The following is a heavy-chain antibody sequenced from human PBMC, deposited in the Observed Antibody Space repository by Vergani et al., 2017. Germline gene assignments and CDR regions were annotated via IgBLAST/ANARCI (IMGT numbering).Heavy chain of an antibody. J-gene: IGHJ5*02. CDR2: ICGSGGSQ. Sequence: EVQLLESGGGLVQPGGSLRLSCAASGFTFSSYAMSWVRQAPGKGLEWVSAICGSGGSQYYADSVKGRFTISRDNSKNTLYLQMNSLRAEDTAVYYCAQTGYSSSWYGPDWFDPWGQGTLVTVSS. CDR3: AQTGYSSSWYGPDWFDP. V-gene: IGHV3-23*01. CDR1: GFTFSSYA. D-gene: IGHD6-13*01.